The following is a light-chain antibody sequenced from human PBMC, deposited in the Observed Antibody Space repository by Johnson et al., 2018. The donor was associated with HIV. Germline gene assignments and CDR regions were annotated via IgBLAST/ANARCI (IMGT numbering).Light chain of an antibody. CDR2: KNN. V-gene: IGLV1-51*02. Sequence: QSVLTQPPSVSAAPGQKVTISCSGSSSNIGNNYVSWYQQLPGTAPKLLIYKNNKRPSGIPDRFSGSKSGTSATLGITGLQTGDEADYYCGTWDTSLSVGGVVGTGTKVTVL. J-gene: IGLJ1*01. CDR3: GTWDTSLSVGGV. CDR1: SSNIGNNY.